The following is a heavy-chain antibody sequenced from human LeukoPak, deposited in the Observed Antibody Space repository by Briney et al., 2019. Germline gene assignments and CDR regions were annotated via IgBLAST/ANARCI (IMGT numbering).Heavy chain of an antibody. J-gene: IGHJ6*02. CDR2: ISINGGST. CDR3: ARDFGVEMVPGFFYGMYV. Sequence: GGSLRLSCAASGFAFSSYAMHWVRQAPGKGLEYVSAISINGGSTYYANSVKGRFTISTDNSKNTLYRQMGSLRAQDMAVYYCARDFGVEMVPGFFYGMYVWGQRTTVTVSS. V-gene: IGHV3-64*01. D-gene: IGHD5-24*01. CDR1: GFAFSSYA.